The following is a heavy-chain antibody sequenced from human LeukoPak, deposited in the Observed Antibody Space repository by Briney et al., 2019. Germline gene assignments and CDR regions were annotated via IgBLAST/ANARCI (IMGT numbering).Heavy chain of an antibody. Sequence: GTSVKVSCKASGFTFTSSAMQWVRQARGQRLEWIGWIVVGSGNTNYAQKFQERVTITRDMSTSTAYMELSSLRSEDTAVYYCASNPYHSGYSGRENYYGMDVWGQGTLVTVSS. CDR3: ASNPYHSGYSGRENYYGMDV. D-gene: IGHD3-22*01. V-gene: IGHV1-58*02. CDR2: IVVGSGNT. J-gene: IGHJ6*02. CDR1: GFTFTSSA.